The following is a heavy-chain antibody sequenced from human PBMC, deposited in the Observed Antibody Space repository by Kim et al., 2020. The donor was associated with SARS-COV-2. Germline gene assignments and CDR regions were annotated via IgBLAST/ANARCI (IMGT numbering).Heavy chain of an antibody. D-gene: IGHD4-17*01. Sequence: SETLSLTCSVYGGSFSDYYWSWIRQPPGKGLNWIGHVSNSGNTKYNPSLRSRFAISIDTPKNQFSLNLTSVTAADTAVYYCARRGGTSPTRGFDPWG. CDR2: VSNSGNT. CDR1: GGSFSDYY. V-gene: IGHV4-4*08. CDR3: ARRGGTSPTRGFDP. J-gene: IGHJ5*02.